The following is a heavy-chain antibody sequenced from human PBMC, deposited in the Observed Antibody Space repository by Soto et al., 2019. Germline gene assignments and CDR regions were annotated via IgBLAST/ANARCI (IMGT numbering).Heavy chain of an antibody. D-gene: IGHD3-22*01. V-gene: IGHV3-30*03. CDR2: ISYDGSNK. Sequence: PGGSLSLSCAASGFTFSSYGMHWVRQAPGKGLEWVAVISYDGSNKYYADSVKGRFTISRDNAKNTLYLQMNSLRAEDTAVYYCARDRAGLYDSSGYYYPLLLHWGQGTLVTVSS. J-gene: IGHJ4*02. CDR1: GFTFSSYG. CDR3: ARDRAGLYDSSGYYYPLLLH.